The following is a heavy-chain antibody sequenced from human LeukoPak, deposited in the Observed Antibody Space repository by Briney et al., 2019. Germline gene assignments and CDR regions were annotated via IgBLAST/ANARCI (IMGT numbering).Heavy chain of an antibody. D-gene: IGHD4-17*01. V-gene: IGHV3-23*01. Sequence: GGSLRLSCAASGFAFSNQAMGWVRQASGKGLEWVSAISDSGGSRYYADSVKGRFTISRDNSKNTLYLQMNSLRAEDTALYYCATLPTWGQGTLVTVSS. CDR2: ISDSGGSR. CDR1: GFAFSNQA. J-gene: IGHJ4*02. CDR3: ATLPT.